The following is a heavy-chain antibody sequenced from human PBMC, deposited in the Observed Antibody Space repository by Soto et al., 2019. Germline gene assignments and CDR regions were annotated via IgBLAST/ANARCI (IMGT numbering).Heavy chain of an antibody. CDR3: SKLHWGRSDSFDF. CDR2: IYPGDSDT. D-gene: IGHD7-27*01. CDR1: GCSVTSYL. V-gene: IGHV5-51*01. J-gene: IGHJ3*01. Sequence: GESREIPCKGSGCSVTSYLLGWVRQMPGKGVEWMGIIYPGDSDTRYSPSFQGQVTIPAEXXIXXXNXQXXXIXASDTAQSYCSKLHWGRSDSFDFWGQGRSLTVS.